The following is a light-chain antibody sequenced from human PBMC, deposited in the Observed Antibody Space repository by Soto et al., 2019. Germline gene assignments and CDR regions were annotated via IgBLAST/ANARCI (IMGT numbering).Light chain of an antibody. Sequence: QSVLTQPPSASGTPGQRVTISCSGSSSNIGSNYVYWYQQLPGTAPKLLIYGNSNRPSGVPDRFSGSKSATSASLAITGLQAEDEADYYCQSYDSSLRAVFGGGTKLTVL. CDR1: SSNIGSNY. J-gene: IGLJ2*01. CDR2: GNS. V-gene: IGLV1-40*01. CDR3: QSYDSSLRAV.